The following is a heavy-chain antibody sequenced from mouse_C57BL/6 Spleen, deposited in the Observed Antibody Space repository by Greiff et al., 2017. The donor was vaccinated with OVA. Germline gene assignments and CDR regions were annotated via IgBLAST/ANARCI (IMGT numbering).Heavy chain of an antibody. CDR3: ARRGDSSGYCDY. Sequence: QVQLQQPGAELVRPGSSVKLSCKASGYTFTSYWMHWVKQRPIQGLEWIGNIDPSDSETHYNQKFKDKATLTVDKSSSTAYMQLSSLTSEDSAVYYCARRGDSSGYCDYWGKGTTLTVSS. V-gene: IGHV1-52*01. D-gene: IGHD3-2*02. J-gene: IGHJ2*01. CDR1: GYTFTSYW. CDR2: IDPSDSET.